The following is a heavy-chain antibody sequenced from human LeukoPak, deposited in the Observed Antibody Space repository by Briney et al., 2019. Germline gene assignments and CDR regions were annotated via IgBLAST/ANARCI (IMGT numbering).Heavy chain of an antibody. D-gene: IGHD3-3*01. CDR1: GGTFSSYA. CDR3: ARVTIFGVVTNYYYYMDV. CDR2: IIPIFGTA. V-gene: IGHV1-69*13. Sequence: ASVKVSCKASGGTFSSYAISWVRQAPGQGLEWMGGIIPIFGTANYAQKFQGRVTITADESTSTAYMELSSLRSEDTAVYYCARVTIFGVVTNYYYYMDVWGKGTTATVSS. J-gene: IGHJ6*03.